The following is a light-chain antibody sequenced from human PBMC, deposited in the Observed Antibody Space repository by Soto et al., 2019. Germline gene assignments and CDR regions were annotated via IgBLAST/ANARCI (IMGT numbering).Light chain of an antibody. CDR3: QQPGLN. J-gene: IGKJ4*01. V-gene: IGKV1-5*01. CDR1: QSISSW. Sequence: DIQITQSPSTLSASVVDRVTITFRASQSISSWLAWYQQKPGKAPKLLIYDASSLESGVPSRFSGSGSGTEFTLTISSLQPDDFATYYCQQPGLNFGGGTKVDIK. CDR2: DAS.